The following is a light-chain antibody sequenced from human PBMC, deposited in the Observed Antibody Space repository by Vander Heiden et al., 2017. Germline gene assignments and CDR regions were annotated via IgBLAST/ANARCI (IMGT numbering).Light chain of an antibody. CDR1: SGSIASSY. CDR3: QSYGGTNQRV. CDR2: EDF. J-gene: IGLJ2*01. V-gene: IGLV6-57*01. Sequence: NFMLTQPHSVSDSPGKTVTISCTRSSGSIASSYVQWYQQRPGSPPTTVIYEDFKRPSGVPDRFSASIDTSSNSASLAISGLRADDEADYYCQSYGGTNQRVFGGGTKLTVL.